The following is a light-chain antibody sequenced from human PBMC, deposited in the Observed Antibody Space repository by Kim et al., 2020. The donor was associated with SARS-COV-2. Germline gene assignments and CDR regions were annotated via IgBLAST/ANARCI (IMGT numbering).Light chain of an antibody. CDR1: QDISNF. Sequence: AAVGDRVTITCQASQDISNFLNWYQQKEGKAPKVLIYDASNLETGVPARFRGSGSGTEFTFTISGLQPDDIATYYCQQYVNFPLTFGGGTKVDIK. J-gene: IGKJ4*01. CDR3: QQYVNFPLT. V-gene: IGKV1-33*01. CDR2: DAS.